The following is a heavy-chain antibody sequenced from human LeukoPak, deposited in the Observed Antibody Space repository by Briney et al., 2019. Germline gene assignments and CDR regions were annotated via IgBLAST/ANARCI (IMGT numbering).Heavy chain of an antibody. J-gene: IGHJ4*02. CDR1: GFTFSSYD. CDR2: IGTAGDT. V-gene: IGHV3-13*01. D-gene: IGHD5-12*01. Sequence: GGSLRLSCAASGFTFSSYDMHWVRQVTGKGLEWVSAIGTAGDTYYPGSVKGRFTISRENAKNSLYLQMNSLRAGDTAVYYCARGYSGYDFDYWGQGTLVTVSS. CDR3: ARGYSGYDFDY.